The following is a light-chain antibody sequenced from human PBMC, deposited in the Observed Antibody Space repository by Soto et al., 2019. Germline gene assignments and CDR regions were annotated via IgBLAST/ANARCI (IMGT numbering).Light chain of an antibody. V-gene: IGKV1-39*01. CDR3: QQSYNTPLT. J-gene: IGKJ1*01. CDR2: DAS. CDR1: QTIGTY. Sequence: IEVTQSPSSLAASLGDRVTISCRASQTIGTYVNWYRQKSGAAPELLIYDASTLQSGAPSKFRGRASGTDFTLNISSLQLDDFATYYCQQSYNTPLTFGHGTKGAIK.